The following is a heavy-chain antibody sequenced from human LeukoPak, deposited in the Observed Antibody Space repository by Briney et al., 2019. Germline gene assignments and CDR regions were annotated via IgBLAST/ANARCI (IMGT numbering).Heavy chain of an antibody. J-gene: IGHJ3*02. D-gene: IGHD1-26*01. V-gene: IGHV1-24*01. CDR3: ATQNSGSYWVEAFDI. Sequence: ASVKVSCKVSGYTLTELSMHWVRRAPGKGLEWMGGFDPEDGETIYAQKFQGRVTMTEDTSTDTAYMELSSLRSEDTAVYYCATQNSGSYWVEAFDIWGQGTMVTVSS. CDR1: GYTLTELS. CDR2: FDPEDGET.